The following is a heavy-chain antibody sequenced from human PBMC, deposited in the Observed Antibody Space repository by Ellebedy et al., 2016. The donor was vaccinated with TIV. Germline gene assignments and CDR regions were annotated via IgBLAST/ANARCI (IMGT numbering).Heavy chain of an antibody. J-gene: IGHJ6*02. V-gene: IGHV3-30-3*01. CDR3: ASGLWVGEFPAYYGMDV. D-gene: IGHD3-10*01. CDR2: ISYDGSNK. Sequence: GESLKISCAGYGFTFSAYGIHWVRQAPGKGLEWVAFISYDGSNKYYADSVKGRFTISRDNSKNTLYLQMNSLRVEDTAVYFCASGLWVGEFPAYYGMDVWGQGTTVTVSS. CDR1: GFTFSAYG.